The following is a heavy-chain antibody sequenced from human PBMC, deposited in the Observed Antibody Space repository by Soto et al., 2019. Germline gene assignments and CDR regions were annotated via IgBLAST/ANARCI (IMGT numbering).Heavy chain of an antibody. V-gene: IGHV3-23*01. CDR2: ISGSGGST. CDR3: AKGVRSSPPNNWFDP. CDR1: GFTFSSYA. Sequence: GGSLRLSCAASGFTFSSYAMSWVRQAPGKGLKWVSAISGSGGSTYYADSVKGRFTISRDNSKNTLYLQMNSLRAEDTAVYYCAKGVRSSPPNNWFDPWGQGTLVTVSS. D-gene: IGHD2-15*01. J-gene: IGHJ5*02.